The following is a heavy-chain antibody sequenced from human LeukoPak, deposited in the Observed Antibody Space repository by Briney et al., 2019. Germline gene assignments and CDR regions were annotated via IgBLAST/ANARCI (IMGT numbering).Heavy chain of an antibody. CDR1: GFTFSSYW. D-gene: IGHD2-21*02. Sequence: AGGSLRLSCAASGFTFSSYWMSWVRQAPGKGLEWVANINQDGSEKYYVDSVKGRFTISRDNAKNSLYLHMNSLRAEDTALYYCARIGGDRHPIEYWGQGTLVTVSS. V-gene: IGHV3-7*04. CDR2: INQDGSEK. CDR3: ARIGGDRHPIEY. J-gene: IGHJ4*02.